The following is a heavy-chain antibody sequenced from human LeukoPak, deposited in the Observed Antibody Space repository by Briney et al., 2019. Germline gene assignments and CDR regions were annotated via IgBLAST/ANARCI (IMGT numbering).Heavy chain of an antibody. V-gene: IGHV3-74*01. Sequence: LSGGSLRLSCAASGFTFSNYWMHWVRQAPGKGLVWVSRINSDGSSTSYADSVKGRFTISRDNAKNTLYLQMNSLRAEDTAVYYCAKGGQWFGDKHPSLWGQGTLVTVSS. CDR1: GFTFSNYW. J-gene: IGHJ4*02. CDR3: AKGGQWFGDKHPSL. D-gene: IGHD3-10*01. CDR2: INSDGSST.